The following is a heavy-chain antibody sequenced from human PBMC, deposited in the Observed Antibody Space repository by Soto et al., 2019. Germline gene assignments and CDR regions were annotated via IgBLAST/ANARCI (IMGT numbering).Heavy chain of an antibody. CDR1: GFTFSSYW. J-gene: IGHJ4*02. V-gene: IGHV3-74*01. D-gene: IGHD4-17*01. CDR2: INSDGSST. Sequence: GGSLRLSCAASGFTFSSYWMHWVRQAPGKGLVWVSRINSDGSSTNYADSVKGRFTISRDNAKNTLYLQMNSLRAEDTAVYYCARSTVTTFPFDYRGQGTLVTVSS. CDR3: ARSTVTTFPFDY.